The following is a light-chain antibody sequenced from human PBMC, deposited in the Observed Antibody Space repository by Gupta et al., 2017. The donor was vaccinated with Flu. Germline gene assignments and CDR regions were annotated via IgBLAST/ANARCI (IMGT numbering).Light chain of an antibody. J-gene: IGKJ1*01. CDR1: QSVSSSY. V-gene: IGKV3-20*01. Sequence: EIVLTQSPGTLSLPPGERATLSCRASQSVSSSYLAWYQQKPGQAPRLLIYGASRRATGIPDRFSGSGSGTDFTLTISRLEPEDFAVDYCQQYGSSPWTFGQGTKVEIK. CDR2: GAS. CDR3: QQYGSSPWT.